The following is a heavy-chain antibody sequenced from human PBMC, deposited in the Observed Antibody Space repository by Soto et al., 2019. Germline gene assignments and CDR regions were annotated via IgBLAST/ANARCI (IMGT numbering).Heavy chain of an antibody. V-gene: IGHV1-18*01. Sequence: QVQLGQSGVEVKKPGASVKVSCQASGYTFTNYGITWLRQAPGQGLEWMGWVSAYNRNTNYAQRFQDRVTMTTDTSTRTAYMEWRNLKSYDTAIYFCARERQYEPLLYWGQGTLVTVSS. CDR2: VSAYNRNT. CDR1: GYTFTNYG. J-gene: IGHJ4*02. D-gene: IGHD2-2*01. CDR3: ARERQYEPLLY.